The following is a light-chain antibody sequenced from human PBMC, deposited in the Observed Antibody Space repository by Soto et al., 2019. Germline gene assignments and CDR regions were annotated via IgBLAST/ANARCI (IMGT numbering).Light chain of an antibody. CDR1: QSVSTN. V-gene: IGKV3-15*01. CDR3: QQCIAWPSRT. Sequence: IVLTQSPAALSVSPGERATLSCRASQSVSTNLAWYQQKPGQPPRLLIYGASTRATGVPPRFSGSGSGTEFTLSISIMQCEDVAVYYCQQCIAWPSRTFGQGTKVEIK. CDR2: GAS. J-gene: IGKJ2*02.